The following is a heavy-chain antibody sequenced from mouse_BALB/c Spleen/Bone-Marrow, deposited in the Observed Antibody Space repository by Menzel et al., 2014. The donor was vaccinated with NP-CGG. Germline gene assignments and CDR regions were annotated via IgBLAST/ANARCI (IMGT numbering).Heavy chain of an antibody. J-gene: IGHJ2*01. V-gene: IGHV1S81*02. CDR2: IDPSTGRT. D-gene: IGHD2-2*01. CDR1: GYTFTSYW. CDR3: ARINGYDY. Sequence: QVQLQQSGAELVKPGASVKLSCKASGYTFTSYWMHWVKQRPGQGLEWIGEIDPSTGRTDYNKKFKSQATLTVDKSSSTAYVHLSSLTSEDSAVYYCARINGYDYWGQGTTLTVSS.